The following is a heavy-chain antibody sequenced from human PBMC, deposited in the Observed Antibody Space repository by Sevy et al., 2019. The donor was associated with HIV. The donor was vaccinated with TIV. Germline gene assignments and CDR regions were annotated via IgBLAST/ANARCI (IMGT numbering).Heavy chain of an antibody. V-gene: IGHV3-21*06. CDR1: GFTFSRYT. CDR2: ITSDGTYI. CDR3: ARDIETYSTCSYILYFDY. D-gene: IGHD5-18*01. J-gene: IGHJ4*02. Sequence: GGSLRLSCAASGFTFSRYTMHWVRQAPGKGLEWVSSITSDGTYISYADSLRGRFTISRDNAKNSLFLQMISLRAEDKAVSFFARDIETYSTCSYILYFDYWGQGTLVTVSS.